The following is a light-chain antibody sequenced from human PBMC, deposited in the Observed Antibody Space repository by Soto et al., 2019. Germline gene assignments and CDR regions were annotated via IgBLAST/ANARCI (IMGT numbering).Light chain of an antibody. Sequence: EIVLTQSPGTLSLSPGERATLSCRASQSVSSSYLAWYQQKPGQAPRLLIYGASSRSTGIPDRFSGSGSGTDFTLTISRPEPEDFAVYYCQQYGSSPRTFGHGTKVEIK. V-gene: IGKV3-20*01. CDR2: GAS. CDR1: QSVSSSY. J-gene: IGKJ1*01. CDR3: QQYGSSPRT.